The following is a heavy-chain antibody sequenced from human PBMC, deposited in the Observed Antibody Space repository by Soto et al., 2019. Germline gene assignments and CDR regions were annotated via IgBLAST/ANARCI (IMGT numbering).Heavy chain of an antibody. CDR1: GFTFSSYG. Sequence: GGSLRLSSPASGFTFSSYGMHWVRQAPGKGLEWVAVIWYDGSNKYYADSVKGRFTISRDNSKNTLYLQMNSLRAEDTAVYYCARGYSHMDVWGQGTTVPVSS. V-gene: IGHV3-33*01. J-gene: IGHJ6*02. CDR2: IWYDGSNK. CDR3: ARGYSHMDV. D-gene: IGHD4-4*01.